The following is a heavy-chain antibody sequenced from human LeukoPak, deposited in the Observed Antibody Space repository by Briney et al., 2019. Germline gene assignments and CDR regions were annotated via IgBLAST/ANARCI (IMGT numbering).Heavy chain of an antibody. V-gene: IGHV3-21*04. Sequence: GGSLRLSCAASGFAFSSYTMNWVRQAPGKGLDWVSSITGSGSYIFYADSVKGRFTISRDNAKNSLYLQMNSLRAEDTAVYYCARAFLIVAAGTFDYWGQGTLVTVSS. CDR3: ARAFLIVAAGTFDY. CDR2: ITGSGSYI. J-gene: IGHJ4*02. D-gene: IGHD6-13*01. CDR1: GFAFSSYT.